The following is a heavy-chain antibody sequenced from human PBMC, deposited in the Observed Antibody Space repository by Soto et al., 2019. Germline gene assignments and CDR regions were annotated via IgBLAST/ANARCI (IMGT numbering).Heavy chain of an antibody. Sequence: GGSLRLSCAASGFTFSSYSMNWVRQAPGKGLEWVSSISSSSSYIYYADSVKGRFTISRDNAKNSLYLQMNSLRAEDTAVYYCARTMITFGGVIVNGNWFDPWGQGTLVTVSS. CDR1: GFTFSSYS. J-gene: IGHJ5*02. CDR3: ARTMITFGGVIVNGNWFDP. CDR2: ISSSSSYI. D-gene: IGHD3-16*02. V-gene: IGHV3-21*01.